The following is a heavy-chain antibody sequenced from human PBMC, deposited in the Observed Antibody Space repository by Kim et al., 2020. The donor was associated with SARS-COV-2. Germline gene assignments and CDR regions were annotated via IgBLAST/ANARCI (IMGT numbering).Heavy chain of an antibody. D-gene: IGHD2-2*01. V-gene: IGHV1-8*01. Sequence: ASVKVSCKASGYTFTSYDINWVRQATGQGLEWMGWMNPNSGNTGYAQKFQGRVTMTRNTTISTAYMELSSLRSEDTAVYYCARGTHSSSTSCPPDYYYMDVWGKGTTVTVSS. CDR3: ARGTHSSSTSCPPDYYYMDV. J-gene: IGHJ6*03. CDR1: GYTFTSYD. CDR2: MNPNSGNT.